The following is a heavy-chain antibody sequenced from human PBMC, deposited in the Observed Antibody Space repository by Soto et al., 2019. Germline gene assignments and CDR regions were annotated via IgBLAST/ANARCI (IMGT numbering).Heavy chain of an antibody. D-gene: IGHD6-13*01. V-gene: IGHV1-2*02. Sequence: VASVKVSCKASGYTFTGYYMHWVRQAPGQGLEWMGWINPNSGGTNYAQKFQGRVTMTRDTSISTAYMELSRLRSDDTAVYYCARDGAQIAAAGRDAFDIWGQGTMVTVSS. J-gene: IGHJ3*02. CDR1: GYTFTGYY. CDR3: ARDGAQIAAAGRDAFDI. CDR2: INPNSGGT.